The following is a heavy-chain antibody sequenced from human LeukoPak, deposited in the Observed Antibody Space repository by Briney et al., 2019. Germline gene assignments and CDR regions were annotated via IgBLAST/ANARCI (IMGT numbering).Heavy chain of an antibody. CDR1: GGSISSGGYY. CDR2: IYHSGST. V-gene: IGHV4-30-2*01. D-gene: IGHD6-19*01. Sequence: PSETLSLTCTVSGGSISSGGYYWSWIRQPPGKGLEWIGYIYHSGSTYYNPSLKSRVTISVDRSKNQFSLKLSSVTAADTAVYYCAREGAVAGTTLGYWGQGTLVTVSS. J-gene: IGHJ4*02. CDR3: AREGAVAGTTLGY.